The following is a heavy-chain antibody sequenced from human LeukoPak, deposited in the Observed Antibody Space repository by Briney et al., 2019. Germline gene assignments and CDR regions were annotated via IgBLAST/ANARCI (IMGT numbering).Heavy chain of an antibody. CDR2: IYYTGST. Sequence: SETLSLTCTVSGGSISTYYWSWIRQPPGKGLEWIGYIYYTGSTNYNPSLKSRVTISVDTSKNQFSLKLSSVTAADTAVYYCARVSSSWYQDWYFDLWGRGTLVTVSS. CDR3: ARVSSSWYQDWYFDL. J-gene: IGHJ2*01. CDR1: GGSISTYY. D-gene: IGHD6-13*01. V-gene: IGHV4-59*12.